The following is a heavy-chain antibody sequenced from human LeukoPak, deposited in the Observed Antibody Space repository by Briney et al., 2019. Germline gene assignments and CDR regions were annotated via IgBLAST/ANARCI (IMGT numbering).Heavy chain of an antibody. D-gene: IGHD2-15*01. Sequence: ASVKVSCKASGYTLTSYGISWVRQAPGQGLEWMGWISAYNGNTNYAQKLQGRVTMTTDTSTSTAYMELRSLRSDDTAVYYCARDSLRDCSGGSCYPGVWGQGTLVTVSS. J-gene: IGHJ4*02. CDR3: ARDSLRDCSGGSCYPGV. CDR1: GYTLTSYG. V-gene: IGHV1-18*01. CDR2: ISAYNGNT.